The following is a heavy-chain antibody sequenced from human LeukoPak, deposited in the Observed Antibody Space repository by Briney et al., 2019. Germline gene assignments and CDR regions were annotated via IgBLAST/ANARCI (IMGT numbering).Heavy chain of an antibody. CDR1: GFTFSSYA. CDR3: ARDRGMAAAGTWYFDY. Sequence: PGGSLRLSCAAFGFTFSSYAMHWVRQAPGKGLEWVAVISYDGSNKYYADSVKGRFTISRDNSKNTLYLQMNSLRAEDTAVYYCARDRGMAAAGTWYFDYWGQGTLVTVSS. V-gene: IGHV3-30-3*01. D-gene: IGHD6-13*01. CDR2: ISYDGSNK. J-gene: IGHJ4*02.